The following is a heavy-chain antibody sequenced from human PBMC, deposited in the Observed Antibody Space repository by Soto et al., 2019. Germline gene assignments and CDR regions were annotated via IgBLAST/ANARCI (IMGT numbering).Heavy chain of an antibody. CDR2: ISGSGGST. J-gene: IGHJ6*02. D-gene: IGHD3-3*01. CDR1: GFTFSSYA. CDR3: AKSPHSDYDFWSGYYGDYYYGMDV. V-gene: IGHV3-23*01. Sequence: EVQLLESGGGLVQPGGSLRLSCAASGFTFSSYAMSWVRQAPGKGLEWVSAISGSGGSTYYADSMKGRFTISRDNSKNTRYQQKNSLRAEDTAVYYCAKSPHSDYDFWSGYYGDYYYGMDVWGQGTTVTVSS.